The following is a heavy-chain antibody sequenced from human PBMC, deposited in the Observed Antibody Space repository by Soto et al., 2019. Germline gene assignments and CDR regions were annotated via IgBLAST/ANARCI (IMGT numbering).Heavy chain of an antibody. Sequence: GGFLRLSCAASGFTFSSYAMSWVRQAPGKGLEWVSAISGSGGSTYYADSVKGRFTISRDNSKNTLYLQMNSLRAEDTAVYYCAKGLIAADDAFDIWGQGTMVTVSS. J-gene: IGHJ3*02. CDR3: AKGLIAADDAFDI. D-gene: IGHD6-13*01. CDR2: ISGSGGST. V-gene: IGHV3-23*01. CDR1: GFTFSSYA.